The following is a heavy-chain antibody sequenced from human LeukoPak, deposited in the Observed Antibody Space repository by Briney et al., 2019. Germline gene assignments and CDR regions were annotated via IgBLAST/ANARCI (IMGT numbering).Heavy chain of an antibody. V-gene: IGHV4-34*01. CDR1: GGSFSGYY. CDR2: INHSGST. J-gene: IGHJ5*02. D-gene: IGHD3-3*01. Sequence: SETLSLTCAVYGGSFSGYYWSWIRQPPGKGLEWIGEINHSGSTNYNPSLKSRVTISVDTSKNQFSLKLSSVTAADTAVYYCARSLSILRFLEWSTQNWFDPWGRGTLVTVSS. CDR3: ARSLSILRFLEWSTQNWFDP.